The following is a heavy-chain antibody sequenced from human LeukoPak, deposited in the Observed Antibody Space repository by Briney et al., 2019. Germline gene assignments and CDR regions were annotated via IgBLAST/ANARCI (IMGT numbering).Heavy chain of an antibody. V-gene: IGHV4-39*01. D-gene: IGHD3-22*01. CDR1: GGSISSSSYY. CDR2: IYYSGST. Sequence: PSETLSLTCTVSGGSISSSSYYWGWIRQPPGKGLGWIGSIYYSGSTYYNPSLKSRVTISVDTSKNQFSLKLSSVTAADTAVYYCARLIQGYYYDSSGYLLWGQGTLVTVSS. J-gene: IGHJ4*02. CDR3: ARLIQGYYYDSSGYLL.